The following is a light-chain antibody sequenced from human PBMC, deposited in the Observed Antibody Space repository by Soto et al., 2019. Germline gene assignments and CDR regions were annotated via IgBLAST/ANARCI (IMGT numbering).Light chain of an antibody. CDR3: SSYTSSSTLV. CDR2: DVS. CDR1: SSDVGGYNY. V-gene: IGLV2-14*01. J-gene: IGLJ1*01. Sequence: QSVLTQPASVSGSPGQSITISCTGTSSDVGGYNYVSWYQQHPGKAPKLMIYDVSNRPSGVSNRFSGSKSGNTASLTISGLQAEDEADYYCSSYTSSSTLVFGNGTKVTV.